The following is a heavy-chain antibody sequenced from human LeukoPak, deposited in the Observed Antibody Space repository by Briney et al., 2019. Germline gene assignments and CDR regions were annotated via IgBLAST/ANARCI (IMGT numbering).Heavy chain of an antibody. CDR2: IGGSDDTT. D-gene: IGHD2-15*01. Sequence: GGSLRLSCAASGFSLRTYAMNWFRQVPGKGLEWVSSIGGSDDTTYYADSVKGRFTISSDFSTNTVSLQMNSLRAEDTAVYFCAKGLVVNDNYFDNWGQGTLVTVSS. V-gene: IGHV3-23*01. CDR1: GFSLRTYA. J-gene: IGHJ4*02. CDR3: AKGLVVNDNYFDN.